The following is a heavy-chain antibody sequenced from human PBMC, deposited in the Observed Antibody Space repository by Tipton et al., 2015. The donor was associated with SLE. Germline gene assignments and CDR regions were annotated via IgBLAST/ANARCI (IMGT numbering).Heavy chain of an antibody. CDR3: ARQLGWGDPFAFDH. Sequence: TLSLTCTVSDDSFSSYYWSWIRQFPGKGLEWLGYIDHSGSTKCNPSPRSRVTISVDTSKNQFSLNLSSVTAADTAVYYCARQLGWGDPFAFDHWGQGTLVTVSS. CDR2: IDHSGST. J-gene: IGHJ4*02. CDR1: DDSFSSYY. D-gene: IGHD2-21*02. V-gene: IGHV4-59*08.